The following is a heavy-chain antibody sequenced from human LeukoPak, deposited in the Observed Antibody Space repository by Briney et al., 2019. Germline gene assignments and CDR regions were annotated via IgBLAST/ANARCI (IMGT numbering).Heavy chain of an antibody. CDR3: AIQRYSSGWYPFDAFDI. Sequence: PSETLSLTCTVSGGSINSYYWSWIRQPPGKGLEWIGYIYYSGSTNYNPSLKSRVTISVDTSKNQFSLKLSSVTAADTAVYYRAIQRYSSGWYPFDAFDIWGQGTMVTVSS. J-gene: IGHJ3*02. V-gene: IGHV4-59*01. CDR2: IYYSGST. D-gene: IGHD6-19*01. CDR1: GGSINSYY.